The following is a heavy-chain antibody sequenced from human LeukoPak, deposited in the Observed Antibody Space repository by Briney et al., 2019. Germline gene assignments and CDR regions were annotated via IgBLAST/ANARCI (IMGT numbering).Heavy chain of an antibody. CDR3: AREAVADYMDV. CDR1: GYSISSGYY. V-gene: IGHV4-38-2*02. CDR2: IYHSGST. D-gene: IGHD6-19*01. J-gene: IGHJ6*03. Sequence: SETLSLTCAVSGYSISSGYYWGWIRQPPGKGLEWIGSIYHSGSTYYNPSLKSRVTISVDTSKNQFSLKLSSVTAADTAVYYCAREAVADYMDVWGKGATVTVSS.